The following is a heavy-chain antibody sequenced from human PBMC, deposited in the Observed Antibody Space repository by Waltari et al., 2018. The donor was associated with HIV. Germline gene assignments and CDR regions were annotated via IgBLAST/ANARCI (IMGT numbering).Heavy chain of an antibody. CDR3: ARHRDYCSGGRCYRTPLLDY. CDR2: IYYSGST. J-gene: IGHJ4*02. D-gene: IGHD2-15*01. CDR1: GGSISSSSYY. Sequence: QLQLKESGPGLVKPSETLSLTCTVSGGSISSSSYYWGWIRQPPGKGLEWIGSIYYSGSTYYNPSLKSRVTISVDTSKNQFSLKLSSVTAADTAVYYCARHRDYCSGGRCYRTPLLDYWGQGTLVTVSS. V-gene: IGHV4-39*01.